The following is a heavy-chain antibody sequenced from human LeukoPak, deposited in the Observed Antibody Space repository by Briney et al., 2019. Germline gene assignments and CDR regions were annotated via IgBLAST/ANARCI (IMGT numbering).Heavy chain of an antibody. CDR3: ARERQDTVIHSGAFDI. D-gene: IGHD2-21*02. Sequence: GGSLRLSCAASGFTVSSNYMSWVRQAPGEGLEWVSVIYSGGSTYYADSVKGRFTISRDNSKNTLYLQMNSLRAEDTAVYFCARERQDTVIHSGAFDIWGQGTMVTVSS. J-gene: IGHJ3*02. CDR2: IYSGGST. CDR1: GFTVSSNY. V-gene: IGHV3-66*02.